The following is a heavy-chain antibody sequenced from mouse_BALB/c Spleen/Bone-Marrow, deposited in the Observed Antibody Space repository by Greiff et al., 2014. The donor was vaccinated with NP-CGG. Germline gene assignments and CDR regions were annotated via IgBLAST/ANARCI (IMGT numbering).Heavy chain of an antibody. J-gene: IGHJ3*01. CDR2: INPGSGGS. D-gene: IGHD4-1*01. CDR3: ARNANWLFTY. V-gene: IGHV1-54*01. CDR1: GYDFTSYS. Sequence: VKLMESGAEVVRPGTSVKVSCKASGYDFTSYSIEWIKQRPGQGLEWIGVINPGSGGSNYNEKFTGKATLTVDKSSSTAYMQLSSLTSDDSAVYFCARNANWLFTYWGQGTLVTVSA.